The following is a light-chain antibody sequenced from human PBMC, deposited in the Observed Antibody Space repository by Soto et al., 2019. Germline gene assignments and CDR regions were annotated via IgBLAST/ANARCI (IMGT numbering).Light chain of an antibody. J-gene: IGKJ4*01. Sequence: EIVMTQSPATLSVSPGERATLSCRASQSVSSNLAWYQQKPGQAPRLLIYGASTRATGIPARFSGSGSGTDFTLTISSLQPEDFVVYYCQQYNNWPPLTFGGGTKVEIQ. CDR2: GAS. CDR1: QSVSSN. CDR3: QQYNNWPPLT. V-gene: IGKV3-15*01.